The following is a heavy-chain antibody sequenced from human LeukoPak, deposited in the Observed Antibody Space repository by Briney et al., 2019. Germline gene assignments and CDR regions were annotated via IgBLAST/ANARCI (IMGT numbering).Heavy chain of an antibody. V-gene: IGHV1-2*02. D-gene: IGHD6-19*01. J-gene: IGHJ4*02. CDR1: GYTFTGYY. CDR3: ARGIAVAGLFDY. CDR2: INPNSGGT. Sequence: ASVKVSCKVSGYTFTGYYMHWVRQAPGQGLEWMGWINPNSGGTNYAQKFQGRVTMTRDTSISTAYMELSRLRSDDTAVYYCARGIAVAGLFDYWGQGTLVTVSS.